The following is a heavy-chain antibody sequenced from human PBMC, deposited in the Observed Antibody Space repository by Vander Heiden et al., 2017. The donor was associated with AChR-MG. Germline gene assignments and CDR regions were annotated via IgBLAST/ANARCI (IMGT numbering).Heavy chain of an antibody. CDR2: MSGSGGSA. Sequence: EVQLLESGGGLVQPGGSLRLSCAASGLSFGIYAMSWVRQVPGKGLEWVSGMSGSGGSAHYADSVKGRFAMSRDNSINTLYLHMTSLRAEDTAVYYCAKGAGYTYGALDYWGQGTLVTVSS. J-gene: IGHJ4*02. CDR1: GLSFGIYA. V-gene: IGHV3-23*01. D-gene: IGHD5-18*01. CDR3: AKGAGYTYGALDY.